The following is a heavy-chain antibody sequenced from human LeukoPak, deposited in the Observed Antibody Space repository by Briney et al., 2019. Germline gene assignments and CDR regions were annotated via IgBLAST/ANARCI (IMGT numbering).Heavy chain of an antibody. CDR1: GFTFSSYS. V-gene: IGHV3-21*01. CDR2: ISSSSSYI. Sequence: PGGSLRLSCAASGFTFSSYSMNWVRQAPGKGLEWVSSISSSSSYIYYADSVKGRFTISRDNAKNTLYLQMNSLRAEDTAVYYCARGFVSAAAGAFDYWGQGTLVTVSS. D-gene: IGHD6-13*01. J-gene: IGHJ4*02. CDR3: ARGFVSAAAGAFDY.